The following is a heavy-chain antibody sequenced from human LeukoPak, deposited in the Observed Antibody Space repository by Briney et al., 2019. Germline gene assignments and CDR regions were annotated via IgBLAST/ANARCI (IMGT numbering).Heavy chain of an antibody. CDR1: GGSISSYY. CDR3: ARDWCSDSSGYCNWFDP. CDR2: IYTSGST. D-gene: IGHD3-22*01. V-gene: IGHV4-4*07. J-gene: IGHJ5*02. Sequence: SETLSLTCTVSGGSISSYYWSWIRQPAGKGLEWIGRIYTSGSTNYNPSLKSRVTMSVDTSKNQFSLKLSSVTAADTVVYYCARDWCSDSSGYCNWFDPWGQGTLVTVSS.